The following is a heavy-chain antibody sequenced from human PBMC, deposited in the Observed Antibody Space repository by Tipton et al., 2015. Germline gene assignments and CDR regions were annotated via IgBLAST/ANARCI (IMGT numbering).Heavy chain of an antibody. V-gene: IGHV3-33*08. CDR2: IWYDGSNK. CDR3: ARLQIMGPFDY. D-gene: IGHD3-16*01. J-gene: IGHJ4*02. CDR1: GFTFSSYD. Sequence: SLRLSCAASGFTFSSYDMSWVRQAPGKGLEWVAVIWYDGSNKYYADSVKGRFTISRDNSKNTLYLQMNSLRDEDTAVYYCARLQIMGPFDYWGQGTLVTVSS.